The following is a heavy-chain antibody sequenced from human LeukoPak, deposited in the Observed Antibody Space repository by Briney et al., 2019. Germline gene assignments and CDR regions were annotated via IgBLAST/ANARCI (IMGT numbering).Heavy chain of an antibody. CDR1: GGSISSTRYY. CDR2: IYYSGSA. J-gene: IGHJ4*02. D-gene: IGHD3-22*01. V-gene: IGHV4-39*01. Sequence: PSETLSLTCTVSGGSISSTRYYWGWIRQPPGKGLEWIGSIYYSGSAYYNPSLKSRVTISVDTSKNQFSLKLSSVAAADTAVYYCARGVYSSGYYPFDYWGQGTLVTVSS. CDR3: ARGVYSSGYYPFDY.